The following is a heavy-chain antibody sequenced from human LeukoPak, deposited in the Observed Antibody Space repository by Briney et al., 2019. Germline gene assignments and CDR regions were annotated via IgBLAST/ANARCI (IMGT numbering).Heavy chain of an antibody. V-gene: IGHV4-61*01. J-gene: IGHJ4*02. CDR3: ARQKRVAYCAGDCYSYYFDY. CDR2: VSHSGNT. CDR1: GGSVISGTYY. D-gene: IGHD2-21*02. Sequence: PSETLSLTCTVSGGSVISGTYYWSWIRQPPGKELEWIGYVSHSGNTNYNPSLKSRVTISKDTSKNQFSLKMSSVTAADTAVYYCARQKRVAYCAGDCYSYYFDYWGQGTLVTVSS.